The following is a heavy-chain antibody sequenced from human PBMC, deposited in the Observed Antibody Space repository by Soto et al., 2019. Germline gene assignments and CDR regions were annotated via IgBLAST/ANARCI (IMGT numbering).Heavy chain of an antibody. D-gene: IGHD3-3*01. CDR1: GFTFSSYA. Sequence: GGSLRLSCAASGFTFSSYAMHWVRQAPGKGLEWVAFISYDGSNKYYADSVKGRFTISRDNSKNTLYLQMNSLRAEDTAVYYCARDPNNDDFWSGPYYFDYWGQGTLVTVSS. J-gene: IGHJ4*02. CDR2: ISYDGSNK. CDR3: ARDPNNDDFWSGPYYFDY. V-gene: IGHV3-30-3*01.